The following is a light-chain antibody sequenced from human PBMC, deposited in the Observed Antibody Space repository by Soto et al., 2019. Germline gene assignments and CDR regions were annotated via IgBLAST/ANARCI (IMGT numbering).Light chain of an antibody. V-gene: IGKV3-11*01. CDR2: DAS. CDR1: QSVSSY. CDR3: QQRSNWPPIT. Sequence: EIVLTQSPATLSLSPGERATLSCRASQSVSSYLAWYKQKPGQAPRLLIYDASNRATGIPARFSGSVSGTDFTLTISSLEPEDFAVYYCQQRSNWPPITFGQGTRLESK. J-gene: IGKJ5*01.